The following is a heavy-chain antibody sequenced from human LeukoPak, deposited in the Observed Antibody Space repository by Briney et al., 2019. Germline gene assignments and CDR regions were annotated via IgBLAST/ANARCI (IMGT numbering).Heavy chain of an antibody. Sequence: PGGSLRLSCAASGFTFNTYAIHWVRQAPGKGLEWVAVIWYDGSNKYYADSVRGRFTISRDNAKNTLYLQMNTLRVEDTAVYYCTRDLMDYDVSTGLHHYYMDVWGQGTTVTVSS. CDR1: GFTFNTYA. J-gene: IGHJ6*02. D-gene: IGHD3-9*01. CDR3: TRDLMDYDVSTGLHHYYMDV. V-gene: IGHV3-33*01. CDR2: IWYDGSNK.